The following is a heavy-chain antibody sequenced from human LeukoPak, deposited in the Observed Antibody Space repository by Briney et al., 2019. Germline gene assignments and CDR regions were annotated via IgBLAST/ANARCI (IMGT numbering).Heavy chain of an antibody. CDR1: GGSISSSSYY. Sequence: SETLSLTCTVSGGSISSSSYYWGWLRQPPGKGLEWIGSIYYSGSTYYNPSLKSRVTISVDTSKNQFSLKLSSVTAADTAVYYCARVVGDGDFDYWGQGTLVTVSS. D-gene: IGHD1-26*01. CDR2: IYYSGST. V-gene: IGHV4-39*01. CDR3: ARVVGDGDFDY. J-gene: IGHJ4*02.